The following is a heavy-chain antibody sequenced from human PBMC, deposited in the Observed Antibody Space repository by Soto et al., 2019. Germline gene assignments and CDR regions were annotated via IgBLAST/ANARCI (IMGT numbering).Heavy chain of an antibody. CDR1: GGSISSSNW. J-gene: IGHJ5*02. D-gene: IGHD3-10*01. V-gene: IGHV4-4*02. CDR2: IYHSGST. Sequence: QVQLQESGPGLVKPSGTLSLTCAVSGGSISSSNWWSWVRQPPGKGLEWIGEIYHSGSTNYNPSLKSRVTISADKSKNQFSLKLSSVTAAATAVYYCARAGSYYGSGSGFDPWGQGTLVTVSS. CDR3: ARAGSYYGSGSGFDP.